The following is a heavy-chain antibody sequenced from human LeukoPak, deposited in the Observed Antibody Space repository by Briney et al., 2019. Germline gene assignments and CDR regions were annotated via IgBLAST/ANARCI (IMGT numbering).Heavy chain of an antibody. V-gene: IGHV4-61*02. Sequence: TSAETLSLTCTVSGGSISSGSYYWSWIRQPAGKGLVWIGRICTSGSTNYNPSLKSRVTISVDTSKNQFSLKLSSVTAADTAVYYCARESPLAAATPGVDYWGQGTLVTVSS. CDR1: GGSISSGSYY. CDR2: ICTSGST. J-gene: IGHJ4*02. CDR3: ARESPLAAATPGVDY. D-gene: IGHD2-15*01.